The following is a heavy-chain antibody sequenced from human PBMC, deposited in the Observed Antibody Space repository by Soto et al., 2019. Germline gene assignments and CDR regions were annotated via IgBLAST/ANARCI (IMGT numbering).Heavy chain of an antibody. CDR3: VESPWRGYKAWFDP. D-gene: IGHD3-3*01. Sequence: QITLKESGPARVKPTQTLTLTCTFSGFSLTTSGVGVGWIRQPPGKALEWLAVIYWDDDKRYSPSLQTRLTITKDTSKNEVVLKMINMDPVNTATFYCVESPWRGYKAWFDPWGLGTLVTVSS. CDR2: IYWDDDK. CDR1: GFSLTTSGVG. V-gene: IGHV2-5*02. J-gene: IGHJ5*02.